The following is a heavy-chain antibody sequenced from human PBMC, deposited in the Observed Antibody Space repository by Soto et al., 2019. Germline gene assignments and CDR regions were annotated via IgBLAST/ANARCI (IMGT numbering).Heavy chain of an antibody. D-gene: IGHD5-12*01. CDR1: GGSFSGYY. Sequence: SETLSLTCAVYGGSFSGYYWSWIRQPPGKGLEWIGEINHSGSTNYNPSLKSRVTISVDTSKNQFSLKLSSVTAADTAVYYCARGIAATIWAGYYYYGMDVCGQGTSVT. V-gene: IGHV4-34*01. CDR2: INHSGST. J-gene: IGHJ6*02. CDR3: ARGIAATIWAGYYYYGMDV.